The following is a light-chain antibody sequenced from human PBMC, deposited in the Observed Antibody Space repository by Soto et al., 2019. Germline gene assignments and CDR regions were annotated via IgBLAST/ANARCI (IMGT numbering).Light chain of an antibody. V-gene: IGKV1-39*01. J-gene: IGKJ4*01. CDR3: QQGYSTPLT. CDR1: HSISTY. Sequence: DIQMHQSPSSLSASVGGRVTITCRASHSISTYLNWYQQKPGKAPKLLIYYASSLQSGVPSRFSGSGSGTDFTLTINTQQPQDFATYYCQQGYSTPLTFGGGNKVEVE. CDR2: YAS.